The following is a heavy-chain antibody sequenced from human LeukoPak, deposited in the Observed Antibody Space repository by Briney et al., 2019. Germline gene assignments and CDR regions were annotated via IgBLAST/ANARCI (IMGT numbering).Heavy chain of an antibody. V-gene: IGHV4-30-4*01. Sequence: SETLSLTCTVSGGSISSGDYYWSWIRQPPGKGLEWIGYIYYSGSTYYNPSLKSRVTISVDTSKNQFSLKLSSVTAADTAVYYCAIKHGYGDSKQFDPWGQGTLVTVSS. CDR3: AIKHGYGDSKQFDP. D-gene: IGHD4-17*01. CDR2: IYYSGST. J-gene: IGHJ5*02. CDR1: GGSISSGDYY.